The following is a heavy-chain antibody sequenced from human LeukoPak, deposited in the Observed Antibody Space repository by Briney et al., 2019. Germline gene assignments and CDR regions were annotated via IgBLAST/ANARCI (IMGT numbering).Heavy chain of an antibody. CDR2: INPNSGDT. CDR1: GYTFTGYY. D-gene: IGHD2-15*01. CDR3: AGGTFLGDGSHQVRPNWFDP. V-gene: IGHV1-2*02. Sequence: GASVKVSCKASGYTFTGYYMHWVRQAPGQGLEWMGWINPNSGDTNYAQKLQGRVSMTRDTSISTAYMELSRLTSDDTAVYYCAGGTFLGDGSHQVRPNWFDPWGQGTLVTVSS. J-gene: IGHJ5*02.